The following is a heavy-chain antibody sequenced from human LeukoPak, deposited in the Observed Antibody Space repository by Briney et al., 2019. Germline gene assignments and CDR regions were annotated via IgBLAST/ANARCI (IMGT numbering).Heavy chain of an antibody. CDR1: GFTFSSYA. J-gene: IGHJ6*02. Sequence: GGSLRLSGAASGFTFSSYAMHWVRQAPGKGLEWVAVISYDGSNKYYADSVKGRFTISRDNSKNTLYLQMNSLRAEDTAVYYCAREGSGSYWGRSYYYYGMDVWGQGTTVTVSS. CDR3: AREGSGSYWGRSYYYYGMDV. CDR2: ISYDGSNK. V-gene: IGHV3-30-3*01. D-gene: IGHD1-26*01.